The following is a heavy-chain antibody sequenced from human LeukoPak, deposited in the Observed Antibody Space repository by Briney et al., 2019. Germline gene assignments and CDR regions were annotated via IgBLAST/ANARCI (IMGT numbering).Heavy chain of an antibody. D-gene: IGHD3-10*01. V-gene: IGHV4-4*07. CDR2: IYTTGTT. CDR3: ARGRYGSGTYYNAYFDS. Sequence: SETLSLTCSVSGGSISDYYWSWIRQPAGKGLEWIGRIYTTGTTNYNPSLKSRVTMSVDTSENQFSLKLSSVTAADTAVYYCARGRYGSGTYYNAYFDSWGQGTLVTVSP. CDR1: GGSISDYY. J-gene: IGHJ4*02.